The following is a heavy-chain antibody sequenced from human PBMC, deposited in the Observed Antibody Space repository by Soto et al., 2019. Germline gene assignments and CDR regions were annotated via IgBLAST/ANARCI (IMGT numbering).Heavy chain of an antibody. Sequence: QVQLQQWGAGLLKPSETLSLTCAVYGGSFSGYYWSWIRQPPGKGLEWIGEINHSGSTNYNPSLKSRVTISVDTSKNQFSLKLSSVTAADTAVYYCARGPTRLAATPVDYWGQGTLVTVSS. D-gene: IGHD2-15*01. V-gene: IGHV4-34*01. J-gene: IGHJ4*02. CDR2: INHSGST. CDR1: GGSFSGYY. CDR3: ARGPTRLAATPVDY.